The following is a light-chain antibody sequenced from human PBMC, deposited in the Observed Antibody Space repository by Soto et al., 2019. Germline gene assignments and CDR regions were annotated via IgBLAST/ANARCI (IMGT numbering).Light chain of an antibody. V-gene: IGKV1-6*01. CDR1: QGITNE. CDR3: LQDYNYPRT. J-gene: IGKJ1*01. Sequence: AIQMTQSPSSLSASVGDRVSITCRASQGITNELGWYQVRPRKAPKLLIYAASRLQDGVPSRFSGSGSGTDFTLTISSLQPEDFATYFCLQDYNYPRTFGQGTKVEIK. CDR2: AAS.